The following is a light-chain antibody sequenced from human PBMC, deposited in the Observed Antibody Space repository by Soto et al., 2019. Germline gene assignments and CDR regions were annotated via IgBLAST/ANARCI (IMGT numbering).Light chain of an antibody. CDR1: LPISNY. Sequence: TEGRCFLYATVGDRVTITCRASLPISNYLAWYQQKPGKIPNLLIYAASTLQSGVPSRYSGSGSGTDFTLTISSLQPEDYATYYCQQANSFPCTFGQGTRLEN. V-gene: IGKV1-12*01. J-gene: IGKJ5*01. CDR2: AAS. CDR3: QQANSFPCT.